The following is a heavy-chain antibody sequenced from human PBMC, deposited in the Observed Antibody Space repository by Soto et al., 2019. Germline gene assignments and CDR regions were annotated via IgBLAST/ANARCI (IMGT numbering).Heavy chain of an antibody. CDR2: INPNSGGT. CDR1: GYTFTGYY. V-gene: IGHV1-2*02. J-gene: IGHJ4*02. D-gene: IGHD6-13*01. Sequence: EASVKVSCKASGYTFTGYYMHWVRQAPGQGLEWMGWINPNSGGTNYAQKLQDRVTMTTDTSTSTAYMELRSLRSDDTAVYYCARIGGRSSWPEYYFDYWGQGTLVTVSS. CDR3: ARIGGRSSWPEYYFDY.